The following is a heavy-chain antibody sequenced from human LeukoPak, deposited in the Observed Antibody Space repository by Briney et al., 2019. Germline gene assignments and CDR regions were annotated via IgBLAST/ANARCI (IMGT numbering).Heavy chain of an antibody. CDR3: ARARSRDTPLY. CDR2: ISYDGSNK. CDR1: GFTFSNYA. V-gene: IGHV3-30-3*01. D-gene: IGHD5-18*01. Sequence: GTSLRLSCVASGFTFSNYAIHWVRQAPGKGLEWVAVISYDGSNKYYADSVKGRFTISRDNSKNTLYLQMNSLRAEDTAVYYCARARSRDTPLYWGQGTLVTVSS. J-gene: IGHJ4*02.